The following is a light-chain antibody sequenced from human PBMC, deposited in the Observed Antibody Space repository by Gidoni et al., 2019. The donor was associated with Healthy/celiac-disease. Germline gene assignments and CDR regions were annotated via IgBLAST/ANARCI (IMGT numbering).Light chain of an antibody. CDR3: QAWDSSTVVV. J-gene: IGLJ2*01. V-gene: IGLV3-1*01. CDR1: KLGDKY. CDR2: QDS. Sequence: YELTQPPSVSVSPGQTASITCSGDKLGDKYACWYQQKPGQSPVLVIYQDSKRPSGIPERFSGSNSGNTATLTISGTQAMDEADYYCQAWDSSTVVVFGGGTKLTVL.